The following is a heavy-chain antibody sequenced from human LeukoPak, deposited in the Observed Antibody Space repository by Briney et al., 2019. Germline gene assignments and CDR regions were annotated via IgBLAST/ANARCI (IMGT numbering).Heavy chain of an antibody. Sequence: GGSLRLSCAASGFTFSSYWMNWVRQAPGKGLEWVANIKQDGSEKYCVDSVKGRFTISRDNAKNSLYLQMNSLRAEDTAVYYCALLGYSYGAYYFDYWGQGTLVTVSS. J-gene: IGHJ4*02. CDR1: GFTFSSYW. CDR2: IKQDGSEK. V-gene: IGHV3-7*01. D-gene: IGHD5-18*01. CDR3: ALLGYSYGAYYFDY.